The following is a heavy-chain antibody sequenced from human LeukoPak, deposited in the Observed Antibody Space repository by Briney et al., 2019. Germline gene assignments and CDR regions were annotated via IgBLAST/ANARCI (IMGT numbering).Heavy chain of an antibody. J-gene: IGHJ4*02. CDR3: ATDPYYYDSSGPS. CDR2: FDPEDGET. CDR1: GYTLTELS. D-gene: IGHD3-22*01. V-gene: IGHV1-24*01. Sequence: ASVKVSCKVSGYTLTELSMHSVRQASCKFPEWTGGFDPEDGETIYAQKFQGRVTMIEDTSTDTAYMELSSLRSEDTAVYYCATDPYYYDSSGPSWGQGTLVTVSS.